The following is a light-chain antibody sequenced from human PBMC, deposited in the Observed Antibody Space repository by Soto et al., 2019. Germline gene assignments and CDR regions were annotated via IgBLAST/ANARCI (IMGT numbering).Light chain of an antibody. V-gene: IGKV3-20*01. CDR3: QQYGGSPPIT. Sequence: EIVLTQSPGTLSLSPGERATLSCRASHNVSSTYLAWYQQKPGQGPRLLIYGASSRATGIPDRFSGSGSGTDFTLTISRLEPEDFAVYYCQQYGGSPPITFGQGTRLEIK. J-gene: IGKJ5*01. CDR2: GAS. CDR1: HNVSSTY.